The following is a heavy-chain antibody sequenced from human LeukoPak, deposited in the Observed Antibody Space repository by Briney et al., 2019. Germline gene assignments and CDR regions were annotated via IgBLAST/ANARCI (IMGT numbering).Heavy chain of an antibody. V-gene: IGHV4-34*01. J-gene: IGHJ4*02. Sequence: PSETLSLTCAVYGGSFSGYYWSWIRQPPGKGLEWIGEINHSGSTNYNPSLKSRVTISLDTSSNHFSLNLSSVTAADTALYFCSRYFRLRTDAGDYTGLFDSWGQGILVTVSS. D-gene: IGHD4-17*01. CDR2: INHSGST. CDR1: GGSFSGYY. CDR3: SRYFRLRTDAGDYTGLFDS.